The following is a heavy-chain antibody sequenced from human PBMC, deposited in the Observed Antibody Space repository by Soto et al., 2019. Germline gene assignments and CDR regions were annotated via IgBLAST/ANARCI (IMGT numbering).Heavy chain of an antibody. CDR2: IIPILGIA. Sequence: QVQLVQSGAEVKKPGSSVKVSCKASGGTFSSYTISWVRQAPGQGLEWMGRIIPILGIANYAQKFQGRVTITADKSTSSDYMELSSLRSEDTAVYYCARDGGTPSSGRGNFDYWGQGTLFTVSS. CDR3: ARDGGTPSSGRGNFDY. CDR1: GGTFSSYT. D-gene: IGHD6-25*01. J-gene: IGHJ4*02. V-gene: IGHV1-69*08.